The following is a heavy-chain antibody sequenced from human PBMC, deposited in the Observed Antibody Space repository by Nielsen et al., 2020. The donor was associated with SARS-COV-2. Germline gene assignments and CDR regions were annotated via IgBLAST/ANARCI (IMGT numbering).Heavy chain of an antibody. Sequence: GESLKISCAASGFTFSIYSMTWVRQAPGKGLEWVAAIDGTSRYIYYADAVKGRLTISRDNAKNSLFLQMDSLRAEDTAVYYCATCRGPYWYFDLWGRGTLVTVSS. CDR2: IDGTSRYI. V-gene: IGHV3-21*01. J-gene: IGHJ2*01. D-gene: IGHD3-10*01. CDR3: ATCRGPYWYFDL. CDR1: GFTFSIYS.